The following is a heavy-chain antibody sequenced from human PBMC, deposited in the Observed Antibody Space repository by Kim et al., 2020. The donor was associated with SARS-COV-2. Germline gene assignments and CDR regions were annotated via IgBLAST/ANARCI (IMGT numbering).Heavy chain of an antibody. CDR1: GFTFSRHS. V-gene: IGHV3-21*01. Sequence: GGSLRLSCEGSGFTFSRHSFNWFRQAPGRGLEWVSSISSTSYYIYHADSLKGRFTVSRDNAKNSLYLQMNSLGVEDTAVYYCARGAAAGTPTHPDYWGQG. J-gene: IGHJ4*02. CDR2: ISSTSYYI. CDR3: ARGAAAGTPTHPDY. D-gene: IGHD1-1*01.